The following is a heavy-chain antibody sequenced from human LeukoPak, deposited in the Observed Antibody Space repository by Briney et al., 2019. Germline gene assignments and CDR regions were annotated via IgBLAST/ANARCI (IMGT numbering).Heavy chain of an antibody. CDR1: GFTFSSYG. CDR2: IRYDGSNK. J-gene: IGHJ6*03. CDR3: ARAPYSSSSERGYYYYYYMDV. Sequence: GGSLRLSCAASGFTFSSYGMHWVRQAPGKGLEWVAFIRYDGSNKYYADSVKGRFTISRDKAKNSLYLQMNSLRAEDTAVYYCARAPYSSSSERGYYYYYYMDVWGKGTTVTVSS. D-gene: IGHD6-6*01. V-gene: IGHV3-30*02.